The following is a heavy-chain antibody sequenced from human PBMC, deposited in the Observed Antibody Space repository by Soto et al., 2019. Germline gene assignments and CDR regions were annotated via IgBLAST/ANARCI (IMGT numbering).Heavy chain of an antibody. CDR2: ISGSGGST. CDR1: GFTFSSYA. Sequence: GESLKISCAASGFTFSSYAMSWVRQAPGKGLEWVSAISGSGGSTYYADSVKGRFTISRDDSKNTLYLQMNSLRAEDTAVYYCAKSPPSTVTTYYFDYWGQGTLVTVSS. CDR3: AKSPPSTVTTYYFDY. D-gene: IGHD4-4*01. J-gene: IGHJ4*02. V-gene: IGHV3-23*01.